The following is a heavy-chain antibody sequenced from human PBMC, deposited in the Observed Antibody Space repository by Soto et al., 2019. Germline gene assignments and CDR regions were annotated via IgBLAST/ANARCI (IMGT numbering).Heavy chain of an antibody. J-gene: IGHJ2*01. CDR2: ISGGGDAA. CDR3: ARKILGSTTRPNYWYFDL. CDR1: GFTFINYA. V-gene: IGHV3-23*01. D-gene: IGHD7-27*01. Sequence: EVQVLESGGGLVQPGGSLRLSCAGSGFTFINYAMNWVRQAPGKGLEWVSSISGGGDAAFFPDSVRGRFTICRDNSKNTGTLQMNSLGVDDTAVYYCARKILGSTTRPNYWYFDLWGRGTLVTVSS.